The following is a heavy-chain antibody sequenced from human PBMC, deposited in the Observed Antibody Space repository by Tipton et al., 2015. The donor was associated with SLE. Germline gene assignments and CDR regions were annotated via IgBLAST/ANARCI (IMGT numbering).Heavy chain of an antibody. J-gene: IGHJ6*02. CDR3: ARSGITIFGVVTNYYGMDV. V-gene: IGHV3-33*01. CDR1: GFTFSSYG. D-gene: IGHD3-3*01. CDR2: IRYDGSNK. Sequence: SGFTFSSYGMHWVRQAPGKGLEWVAFIRYDGSNKYYADSVKGRFTISRDNSKNTLYLQMNSLRAEDTAVYYCARSGITIFGVVTNYYGMDVWGQGTTVTVSS.